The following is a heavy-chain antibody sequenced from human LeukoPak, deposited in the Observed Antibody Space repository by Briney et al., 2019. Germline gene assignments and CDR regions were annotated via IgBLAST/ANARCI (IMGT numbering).Heavy chain of an antibody. Sequence: ASVKVSCKASGYTFTSYYMHWVRQAPGQGLEWMGIINPSGGGTSYAQKFQGRVTMTRDTSTSTVYMELSSLRSEDTAVYYCARDLGSYYYGSGSYYLPNYYYYGMDVWGQGTTVTVSS. CDR1: GYTFTSYY. V-gene: IGHV1-46*01. CDR3: ARDLGSYYYGSGSYYLPNYYYYGMDV. J-gene: IGHJ6*02. CDR2: INPSGGGT. D-gene: IGHD3-10*01.